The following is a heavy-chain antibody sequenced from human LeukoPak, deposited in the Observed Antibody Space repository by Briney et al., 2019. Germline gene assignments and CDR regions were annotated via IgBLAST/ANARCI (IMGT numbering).Heavy chain of an antibody. Sequence: ASVKVSCKASGYTFTSYGISWVRQAPGQGLEWMGWINPNSGGTNYAQKFQGRVTMTRDTSISTAYMELSRLRSDDTAVYYCARASVATIYFDYWGQGTLVTVSS. CDR1: GYTFTSYG. CDR3: ARASVATIYFDY. V-gene: IGHV1-2*02. J-gene: IGHJ4*02. D-gene: IGHD5-12*01. CDR2: INPNSGGT.